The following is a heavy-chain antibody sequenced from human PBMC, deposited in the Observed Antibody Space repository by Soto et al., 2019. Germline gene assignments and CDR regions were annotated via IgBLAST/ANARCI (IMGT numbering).Heavy chain of an antibody. CDR3: ASSPSALGYSGYDFSVGNWFDP. D-gene: IGHD5-12*01. V-gene: IGHV1-46*03. CDR1: GYTFTSYY. Sequence: ASVKVSCKASGYTFTSYYMHWVRQAPGQGLEWMGIINPSGGSTSYAQKFQGRVTMTRDTSTSTVYMELSSLRSEDTAVYYCASSPSALGYSGYDFSVGNWFDPWGQGTLVTVSS. J-gene: IGHJ5*02. CDR2: INPSGGST.